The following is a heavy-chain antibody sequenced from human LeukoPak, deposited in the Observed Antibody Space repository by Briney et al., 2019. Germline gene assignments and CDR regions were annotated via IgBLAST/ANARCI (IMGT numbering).Heavy chain of an antibody. J-gene: IGHJ2*01. D-gene: IGHD2-15*01. CDR1: GFTVSSNY. V-gene: IGHV3-66*02. CDR3: ASAAIGYCSDGSCHGFDL. Sequence: PGGSLRLSCAASGFTVSSNYMSWVRQAPGKGLEWVSVIYSGGSTYSADSVKGRFTISRDNSKNTLYLQMNSLRAEDTAVYYCASAAIGYCSDGSCHGFDLWGRGTLVTVSS. CDR2: IYSGGST.